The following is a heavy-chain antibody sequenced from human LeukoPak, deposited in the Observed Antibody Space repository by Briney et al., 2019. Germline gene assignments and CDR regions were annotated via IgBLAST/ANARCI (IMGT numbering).Heavy chain of an antibody. J-gene: IGHJ4*02. CDR3: ARDSPRNLRYFDWSSDY. Sequence: ASVKVSCKASGYTFSKYSINWVRQAPGQGLEWMGWISGYNGKTNYAQKLQDRVTMTTDTSTSTAYMELRSLRSDDTAVYYCARDSPRNLRYFDWSSDYWGQGTLVTVSS. D-gene: IGHD3-9*01. CDR1: GYTFSKYS. CDR2: ISGYNGKT. V-gene: IGHV1-18*01.